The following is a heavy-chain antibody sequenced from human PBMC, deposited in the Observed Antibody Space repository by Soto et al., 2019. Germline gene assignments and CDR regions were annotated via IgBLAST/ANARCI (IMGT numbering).Heavy chain of an antibody. CDR1: GFTFSSYG. J-gene: IGHJ6*02. CDR3: ARQGRKKSTIFGVVCYYYCMDV. V-gene: IGHV3-33*01. CDR2: IWYDGSNK. Sequence: QVQLVESGGGVVQPGRSLRLSCAASGFTFSSYGMNWVRQAPGKGLEWVAFIWYDGSNKYYADSVKGRFTISRDNSKNTRYLHMNSLSAEDTGVYYCARQGRKKSTIFGVVCYYYCMDVWGQGTPVTVSS. D-gene: IGHD3-3*01.